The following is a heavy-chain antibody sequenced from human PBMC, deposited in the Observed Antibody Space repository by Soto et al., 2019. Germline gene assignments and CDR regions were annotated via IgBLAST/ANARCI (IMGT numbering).Heavy chain of an antibody. CDR1: GYTFTRYG. CDR2: INTYNGNT. CDR3: AMVDVYVTPSPQDV. D-gene: IGHD3-16*01. V-gene: IGHV1-18*01. J-gene: IGHJ6*02. Sequence: QVQLVQSGAEVKNPGASVKVSCKASGYTFTRYGIGWARQAPGQGLEWMGWINTYNGNTNYAQNVQGRVTLATXTXTSTAHMELRSLRSNDTAIYYCAMVDVYVTPSPQDVWGQGTTVIVSS.